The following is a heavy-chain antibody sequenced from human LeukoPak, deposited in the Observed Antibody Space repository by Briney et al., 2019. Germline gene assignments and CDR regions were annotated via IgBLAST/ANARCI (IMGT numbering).Heavy chain of an antibody. J-gene: IGHJ5*02. D-gene: IGHD5-24*01. CDR2: INHSGST. CDR1: GGSFSGYY. V-gene: IGHV4-34*01. Sequence: SETLSLTCAVYGGSFSGYYWSWIRQPPGKGLEWIGEINHSGSTNYNPSLKSRVTISVDTSKNQFSLKLSSVTAADTAVYYCARRRDTRWPTSNWFDPWGQGTLVTVSS. CDR3: ARRRDTRWPTSNWFDP.